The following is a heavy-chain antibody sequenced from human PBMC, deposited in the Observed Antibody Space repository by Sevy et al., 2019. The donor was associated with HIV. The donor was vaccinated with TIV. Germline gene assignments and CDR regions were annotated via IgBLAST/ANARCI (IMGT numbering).Heavy chain of an antibody. CDR1: GFTFSSYS. CDR3: ARDRGWIAAAKLLPYYFDY. J-gene: IGHJ4*02. Sequence: GGSLRLSCAASGFTFSSYSMNWVRQAPGKGLEWVSYISISSSTIYYADSVKGRFTISRDNAKNSLYLQINSLRDEDTAVYYCARDRGWIAAAKLLPYYFDYWGQGTLVTVSS. D-gene: IGHD6-13*01. V-gene: IGHV3-48*02. CDR2: ISISSSTI.